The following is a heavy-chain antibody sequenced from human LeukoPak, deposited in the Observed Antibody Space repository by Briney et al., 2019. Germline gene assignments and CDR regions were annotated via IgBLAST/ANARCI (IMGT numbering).Heavy chain of an antibody. D-gene: IGHD2-15*01. J-gene: IGHJ4*02. CDR3: ARRDCSGGGCYFDY. V-gene: IGHV4-30-2*01. CDR1: GGSISNGDHY. Sequence: SETLSLTCTVSGGSISNGDHYWSWIRQHPGKGLEWIAYIYHGGDTYYNPSLKSRVTISVDRSKNQFSLKLTSVTAADTAVYYCARRDCSGGGCYFDYWGQGILVTVSS. CDR2: IYHGGDT.